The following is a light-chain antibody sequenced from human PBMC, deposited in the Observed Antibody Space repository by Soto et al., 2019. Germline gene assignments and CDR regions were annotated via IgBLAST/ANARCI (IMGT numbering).Light chain of an antibody. V-gene: IGKV3-15*01. Sequence: EVVVTQSPRTLSVSPGERATLSCRASQSVSTNVAWYQQKPGQAPRLLISGASTRAAGVSARFTGSGSGTEFTLTISSLQSDDFGVYYCQQYHYWPPRTFGPGTRVDIK. CDR2: GAS. J-gene: IGKJ1*01. CDR3: QQYHYWPPRT. CDR1: QSVSTN.